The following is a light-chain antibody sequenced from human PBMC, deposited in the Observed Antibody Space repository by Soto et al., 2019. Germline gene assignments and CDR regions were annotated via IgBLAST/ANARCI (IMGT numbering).Light chain of an antibody. CDR2: DAS. J-gene: IGKJ5*01. CDR3: QERSQWPPT. V-gene: IGKV3-11*01. Sequence: EIVLTQSPATLSLSPGDRATLSCRASQTVRSYLAWYQHVPGQAPRLLVYDASNRATGIPARFSGSGSGTDFTLTISSLEPEDFAIYYCQERSQWPPTFGQGTRLEMK. CDR1: QTVRSY.